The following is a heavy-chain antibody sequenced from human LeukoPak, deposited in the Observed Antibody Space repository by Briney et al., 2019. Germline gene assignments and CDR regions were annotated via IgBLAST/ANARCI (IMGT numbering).Heavy chain of an antibody. V-gene: IGHV4-59*08. CDR1: GGSISSYY. J-gene: IGHJ4*02. CDR2: IYYSGST. Sequence: SETLSLTCTVSGGSISSYYWSWIRQPPGKGLEWIGYIYYSGSTNYNPSLKSRVTISVDTSKNQFSLKLSSVTAADTAVYYCARLSTVSSGYRTFPDYWGQGTLVTVSS. D-gene: IGHD3-22*01. CDR3: ARLSTVSSGYRTFPDY.